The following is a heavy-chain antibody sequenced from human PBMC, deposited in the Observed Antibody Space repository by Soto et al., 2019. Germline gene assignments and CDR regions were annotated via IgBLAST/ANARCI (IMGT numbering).Heavy chain of an antibody. CDR2: IYYSGST. CDR3: ARDAAAADDYYYYGMDV. J-gene: IGHJ6*02. Sequence: SETMSLTCTVSGGSISSGGYYWSWIRQHPGKGLEWIGYIYYSGSTYYNPSLKSRVTISVDTSKNQFSLKLSSVTAADTAVYYCARDAAAADDYYYYGMDVWGQGTTVTVSS. D-gene: IGHD6-13*01. CDR1: GGSISSGGYY. V-gene: IGHV4-31*03.